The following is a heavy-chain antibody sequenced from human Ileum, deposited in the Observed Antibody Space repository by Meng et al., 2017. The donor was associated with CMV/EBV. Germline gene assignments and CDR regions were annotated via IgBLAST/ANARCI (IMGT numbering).Heavy chain of an antibody. J-gene: IGHJ4*02. CDR3: IRDLISGVVPLGY. V-gene: IGHV3-74*01. D-gene: IGHD3-3*01. CDR1: GFTFSNYW. Sequence: GGSLRLSCAASGFTFSNYWMHWARQVPGKGPVWVARISTDGSTTNYADSVKGRFTISRDNAKNTLYLQMNSLRAEDTAIYYCIRDLISGVVPLGYWSQGTLVTVSS. CDR2: ISTDGSTT.